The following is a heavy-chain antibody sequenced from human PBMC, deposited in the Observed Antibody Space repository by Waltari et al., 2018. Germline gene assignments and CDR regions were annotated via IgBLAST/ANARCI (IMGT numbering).Heavy chain of an antibody. CDR1: GYSISSGYS. Sequence: QVQLQESGPGLVTPSETLSLTCAVSGYSISSGYSWGWIRQPPGKGLEWIVSVHHSGSTYYNPSLKSRVTISVVTSKNQFSLNWRFGTAADTAVYYCARGAADIVPYYMDVWGKGTTVTVSS. V-gene: IGHV4-38-2*01. D-gene: IGHD2-15*01. CDR2: VHHSGST. CDR3: ARGAADIVPYYMDV. J-gene: IGHJ6*03.